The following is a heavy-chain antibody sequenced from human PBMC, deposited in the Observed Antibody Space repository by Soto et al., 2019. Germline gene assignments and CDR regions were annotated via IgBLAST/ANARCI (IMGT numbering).Heavy chain of an antibody. V-gene: IGHV3-64*04. CDR2: ISSNGVGT. D-gene: IGHD2-15*01. J-gene: IGHJ3*02. CDR1: GFTLSGYA. CDR3: ARVRPYCSGGSCYQAGTFDI. Sequence: GGSLRLSCAASGFTLSGYAMDWVRQAPGKGLEYVSGISSNGVGTYYANSVKGRFTISRDNSKNSLYLQMNSLRAEDTAVYYFARVRPYCSGGSCYQAGTFDIWGQGTMVTVSS.